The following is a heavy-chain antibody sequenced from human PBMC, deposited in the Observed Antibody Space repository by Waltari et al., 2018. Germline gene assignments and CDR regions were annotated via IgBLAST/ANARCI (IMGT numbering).Heavy chain of an antibody. D-gene: IGHD5-12*01. Sequence: QVQLVQSGAEVKKPGSSVKVSCKASGGTFSSYAISWVRQAPGQGLEWMGGIIPIFGTANYAQKFQGRVTITADKSTSTAYMELSSLRSEDTAVYYCARARYVDIVATFAGEEGCFDYWGQGTLVTVSS. CDR2: IIPIFGTA. V-gene: IGHV1-69*06. CDR3: ARARYVDIVATFAGEEGCFDY. CDR1: GGTFSSYA. J-gene: IGHJ4*02.